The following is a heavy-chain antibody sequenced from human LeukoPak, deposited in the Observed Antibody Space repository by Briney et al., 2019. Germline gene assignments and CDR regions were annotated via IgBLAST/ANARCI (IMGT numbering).Heavy chain of an antibody. CDR1: GFTFSSYS. CDR2: IYYSGST. Sequence: GSLRLSCAASGFTFSSYSMNWIRQPPGKGLEWIGSIYYSGSTYYNPSLKSRVTVSVDTSKNQFSLKLSSVTAADTAVYYCATQTFLTGYYNGDYWGQGTLVTVSS. V-gene: IGHV4-59*05. CDR3: ATQTFLTGYYNGDY. J-gene: IGHJ4*02. D-gene: IGHD3-9*01.